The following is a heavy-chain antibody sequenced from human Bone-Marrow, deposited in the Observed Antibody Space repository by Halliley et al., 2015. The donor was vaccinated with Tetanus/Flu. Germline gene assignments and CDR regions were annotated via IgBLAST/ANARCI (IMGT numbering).Heavy chain of an antibody. CDR1: GFTFSHFG. Sequence: SLRLSCAASGFTFSHFGMHWVRQAPGKGLEWVAVIWYDGSNKYYADSVKGRFTISRDNAKNTLYLQMNSLGAEDTAVYYCRAVNYDSGDSGWYFDYWGQGTLVTVSS. J-gene: IGHJ4*02. CDR2: IWYDGSNK. CDR3: RAVNYDSGDSGWYFDY. V-gene: IGHV3-33*01. D-gene: IGHD3-22*01.